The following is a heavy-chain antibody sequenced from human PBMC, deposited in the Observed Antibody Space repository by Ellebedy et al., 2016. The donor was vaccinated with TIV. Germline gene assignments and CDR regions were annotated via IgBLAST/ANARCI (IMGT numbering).Heavy chain of an antibody. CDR3: ARHPMYCSGGSCYHLAPH. J-gene: IGHJ4*02. D-gene: IGHD2-15*01. CDR2: INHSGST. CDR1: GGSFSGYY. V-gene: IGHV4-34*01. Sequence: MPSETLSLTCAVYGGSFSGYYWSWIRQPPGKGLEWIGEINHSGSTNYNPSLKSRVTISVDTSKNQFSLKLSSVTAADTAVYYCARHPMYCSGGSCYHLAPHWGQGTLVTVSS.